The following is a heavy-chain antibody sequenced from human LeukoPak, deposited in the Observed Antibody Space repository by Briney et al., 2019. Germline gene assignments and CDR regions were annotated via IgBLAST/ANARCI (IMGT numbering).Heavy chain of an antibody. CDR3: ASGLASSSSFRHFDY. J-gene: IGHJ4*02. Sequence: PSETLSLTCTVSGGSISRGGYYWGWIRQHPGKGLEWIGYIHDSGGTYYNPSLKSRLTISLDTSKNQFSLKLSSVTAADTAVYYCASGLASSSSFRHFDYWGQGTLVTVSS. CDR1: GGSISRGGYY. CDR2: IHDSGGT. V-gene: IGHV4-31*03. D-gene: IGHD6-13*01.